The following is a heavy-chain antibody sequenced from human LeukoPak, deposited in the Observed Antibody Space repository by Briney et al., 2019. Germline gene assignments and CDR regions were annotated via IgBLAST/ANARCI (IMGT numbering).Heavy chain of an antibody. J-gene: IGHJ5*02. CDR2: IHSSGYT. CDR3: AQRQGPLSGSYDYFDP. D-gene: IGHD1-26*01. V-gene: IGHV4-4*08. Sequence: SETLSLTCTVPGGSMNSHYWSWIRQPPGQGLEWIAYIHSSGYTNYNPYLESRVTISIDTSRNQFSLRLTSVSAADTAVYYCAQRQGPLSGSYDYFDPWGQGTLVIVSS. CDR1: GGSMNSHY.